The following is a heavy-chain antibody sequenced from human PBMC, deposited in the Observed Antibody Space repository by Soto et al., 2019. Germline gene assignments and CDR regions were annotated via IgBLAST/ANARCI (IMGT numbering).Heavy chain of an antibody. Sequence: SETLSLTCTVSGGSISNYYWTWIRQPAGTGLEWIGRIYTTGSTNSHPSLKSRLTMSVDTSNTQFPLNLKSVTAADTAPYYCARQTTYLSSWFDYWGHGTLVTSPQ. D-gene: IGHD1-1*01. J-gene: IGHJ5*01. V-gene: IGHV4-4*07. CDR3: ARQTTYLSSWFDY. CDR2: IYTTGST. CDR1: GGSISNYY.